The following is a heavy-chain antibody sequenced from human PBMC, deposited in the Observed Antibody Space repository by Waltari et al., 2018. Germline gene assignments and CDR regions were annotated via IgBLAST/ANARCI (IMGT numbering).Heavy chain of an antibody. CDR3: ARDLIVVVGGDFDY. V-gene: IGHV1-2*02. J-gene: IGHJ4*02. Sequence: QVQLVQSGAEVKKPGASVKVSCKASGYTFTGYYMHCVRRAPGQGLEWMGWINPNSGGTNYVQKFQGRVTMTRDTSISTAYMELSRLRSDDTAVYYCARDLIVVVGGDFDYWGQGTLVTVSS. CDR1: GYTFTGYY. CDR2: INPNSGGT. D-gene: IGHD2-15*01.